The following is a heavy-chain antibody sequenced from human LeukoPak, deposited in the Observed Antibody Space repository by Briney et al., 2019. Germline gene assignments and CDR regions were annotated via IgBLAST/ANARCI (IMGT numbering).Heavy chain of an antibody. CDR1: GYMFTNFG. V-gene: IGHV1-18*01. J-gene: IGHJ4*02. CDR2: ISTYNANT. D-gene: IGHD3-9*01. Sequence: GASVQVSCKASGYMFTNFGISWVRQAPGQGPEWMGWISTYNANTNYAQKFKDRVTMTTDTSTSTAYMELRSLRSDDTAMYYCVKDLKYSDLLTGYYIYDYWGQGTLVTVSS. CDR3: VKDLKYSDLLTGYYIYDY.